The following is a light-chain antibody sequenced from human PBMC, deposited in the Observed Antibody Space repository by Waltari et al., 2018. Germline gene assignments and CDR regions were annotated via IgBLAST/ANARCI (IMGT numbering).Light chain of an antibody. V-gene: IGKV4-1*01. J-gene: IGKJ3*01. Sequence: ESLGVSLGERAAINCKSSQTLLFSSNNRNYLAWYQQKPGQPPKLLITWASTREAGVPDRFSGSGSGTDFTLTITSLQAEDVAVYFCQQYDRTPFTFGPGTRVDVK. CDR3: QQYDRTPFT. CDR1: QTLLFSSNNRNY. CDR2: WAS.